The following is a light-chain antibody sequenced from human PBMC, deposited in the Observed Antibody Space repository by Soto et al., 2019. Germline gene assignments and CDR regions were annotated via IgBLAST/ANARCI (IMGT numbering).Light chain of an antibody. CDR2: GAS. CDR1: QSVRSNH. V-gene: IGKV3-20*01. CDR3: QRYGTSPTT. Sequence: EIVLMQSPDTLPLSPGERVILSCRASQSVRSNHLAWYQQKPGQAPRPLMFGASIRAAGIPDRFSGSGSGTAFTLTISRLEPEDFGVYYWQRYGTSPTTFGQGTRLDIK. J-gene: IGKJ5*01.